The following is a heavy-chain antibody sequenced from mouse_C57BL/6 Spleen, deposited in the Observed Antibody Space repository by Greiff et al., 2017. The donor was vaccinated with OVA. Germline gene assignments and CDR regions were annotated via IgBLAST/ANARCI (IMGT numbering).Heavy chain of an antibody. CDR1: GYTFTSYW. Sequence: QVQLQQPGAELVKPGASVKLSCKASGYTFTSYWMQWVKQRPGQGLEWIGEIDPSDSYTNYNQKFKGKATLTVDTSSSTAYMQLSSLTSEDSAVYYCAKTSVPYFDVWGTGTTVTVSS. V-gene: IGHV1-50*01. CDR3: AKTSVPYFDV. CDR2: IDPSDSYT. J-gene: IGHJ1*03. D-gene: IGHD1-1*01.